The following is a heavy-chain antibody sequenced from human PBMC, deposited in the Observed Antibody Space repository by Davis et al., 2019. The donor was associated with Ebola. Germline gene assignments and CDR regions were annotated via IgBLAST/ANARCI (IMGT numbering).Heavy chain of an antibody. CDR3: ARGCRSLGKDAFDI. D-gene: IGHD7-27*01. J-gene: IGHJ3*02. V-gene: IGHV4-39*01. CDR1: GGSISSSSYY. CDR2: IYYSGST. Sequence: SETLSLTCTVSGGSISSSSYYWGWIRQPPGKGLEWIGSIYYSGSTYYNPSLKSRVTISVDPSKNQFSLKLSSVTAADTAVYYCARGCRSLGKDAFDIWGQGTMVTVSS.